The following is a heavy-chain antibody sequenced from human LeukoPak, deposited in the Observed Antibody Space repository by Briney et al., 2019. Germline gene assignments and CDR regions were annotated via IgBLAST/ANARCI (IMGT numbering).Heavy chain of an antibody. D-gene: IGHD6-19*01. Sequence: ASVKVSCKASGYTFTGYYMHWVRQAPGQGLEWMGWIDPNSGGTNYAQKFQGRVTMTRDTSISTAYMGLSRLRSDDTAVYYCARDGGQWLVQYYFDYWGQGTLVTVSS. J-gene: IGHJ4*02. V-gene: IGHV1-2*02. CDR3: ARDGGQWLVQYYFDY. CDR2: IDPNSGGT. CDR1: GYTFTGYY.